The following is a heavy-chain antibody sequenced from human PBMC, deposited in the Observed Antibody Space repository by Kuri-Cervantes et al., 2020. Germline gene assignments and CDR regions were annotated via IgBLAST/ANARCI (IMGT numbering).Heavy chain of an antibody. CDR3: ARDGGKLELVGAFDI. CDR2: IIAIFGTA. Sequence: SVKVSCKASGGTFSSYAISWVRQAPGQGLEWMGGIIAIFGTANYAQEFQGRVTITADESTSTVYMELSSLRSEDTAVYYCARDGGKLELVGAFDIWGQGTMVTVSS. CDR1: GGTFSSYA. J-gene: IGHJ3*02. V-gene: IGHV1-69*13. D-gene: IGHD1-7*01.